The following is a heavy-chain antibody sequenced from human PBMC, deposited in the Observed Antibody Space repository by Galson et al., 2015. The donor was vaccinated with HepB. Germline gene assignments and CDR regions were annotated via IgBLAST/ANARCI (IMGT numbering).Heavy chain of an antibody. CDR1: GGSFSGYY. V-gene: IGHV4-34*01. CDR3: ARLYVGGSSWFHGRPFDI. CDR2: ISHSGST. Sequence: SETLSLTCAVHGGSFSGYYWSWIRHTPGKGLEWIGEISHSGSTNYNPSLKSRATISEDTSKKQFSLKVNSVTVADTAVYYCARLYVGGSSWFHGRPFDIWGQGTMVTVSS. D-gene: IGHD6-13*01. J-gene: IGHJ3*02.